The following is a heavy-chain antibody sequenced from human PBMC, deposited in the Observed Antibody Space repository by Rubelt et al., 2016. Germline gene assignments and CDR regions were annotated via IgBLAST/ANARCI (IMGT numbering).Heavy chain of an antibody. Sequence: QLQLQESGPRLVKPSETLSLTCTVSGGSINSHPFYWGWIRQPPGKGLEWIGSMYYTGNTYYNPSLRSRVIISVDTSENQFSLKLSSVTAADTAVYYCARIGGNSYYFNYWGQGILVTVSS. CDR2: MYYTGNT. CDR1: GGSINSHPFY. V-gene: IGHV4-39*01. J-gene: IGHJ4*02. D-gene: IGHD4-23*01. CDR3: ARIGGNSYYFNY.